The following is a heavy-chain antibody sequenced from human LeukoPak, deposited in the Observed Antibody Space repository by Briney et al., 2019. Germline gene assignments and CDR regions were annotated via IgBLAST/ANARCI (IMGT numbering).Heavy chain of an antibody. D-gene: IGHD5-24*01. CDR3: ARGNPRDGYNDYFDY. CDR2: INSDGSST. Sequence: GGSLRLSCAASGFTFSSYWMHWVRQAPGKGLLWVSRINSDGSSTSYADSVKGRFTISRDNAKNTLYLQMNSLRAEDTAVYYCARGNPRDGYNDYFDYWGRGTLVTVSS. J-gene: IGHJ4*02. V-gene: IGHV3-74*01. CDR1: GFTFSSYW.